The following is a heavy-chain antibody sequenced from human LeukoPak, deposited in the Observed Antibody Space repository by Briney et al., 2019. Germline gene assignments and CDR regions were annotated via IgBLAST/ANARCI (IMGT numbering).Heavy chain of an antibody. J-gene: IGHJ6*03. D-gene: IGHD3-3*01. V-gene: IGHV1-18*01. CDR1: GYTFTSYG. CDR3: ARDLKRFLEWLLPDYYYYYMDV. Sequence: ASVKVSCKASGYTFTSYGISWVRQAPGQGLEWMGWISAYNGNTNNAQKLQGRVTMTTDTSTSTAYMELRSLRPDDTAVYYCARDLKRFLEWLLPDYYYYYMDVWGKGTTVTVSS. CDR2: ISAYNGNT.